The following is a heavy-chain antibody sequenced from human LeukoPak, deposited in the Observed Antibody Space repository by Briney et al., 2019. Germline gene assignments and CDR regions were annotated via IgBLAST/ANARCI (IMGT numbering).Heavy chain of an antibody. CDR1: GITFSSYW. D-gene: IGHD3-22*01. CDR2: IKSDGANT. V-gene: IGHV3-74*01. Sequence: GGSLRLSCAASGITFSSYWMHWVRQVPGKGLEWLSYIKSDGANTGYADPVKGRFTVSRDNAKNTLYLEMNSLGGEDTAVYYCARSPRVYDSSGHLHDAFDLWGQGTMVTVSS. J-gene: IGHJ3*01. CDR3: ARSPRVYDSSGHLHDAFDL.